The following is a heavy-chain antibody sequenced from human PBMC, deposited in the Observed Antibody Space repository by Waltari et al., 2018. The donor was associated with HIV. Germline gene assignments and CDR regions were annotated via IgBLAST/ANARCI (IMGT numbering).Heavy chain of an antibody. CDR2: ISGSGGSK. CDR3: AKGFSGWSTFDS. CDR1: GFTFSSYA. D-gene: IGHD6-19*01. J-gene: IGHJ4*02. V-gene: IGHV3-23*01. Sequence: EVQLLESGGDWVQPGGSLRLSCAASGFTFSSYAMSWVRQAPGKGLEWVSAISGSGGSKYDADAVKGRCTISRDNSKNTLFLQMNSLRAEDTALYYCAKGFSGWSTFDSWGQGTLVTVSS.